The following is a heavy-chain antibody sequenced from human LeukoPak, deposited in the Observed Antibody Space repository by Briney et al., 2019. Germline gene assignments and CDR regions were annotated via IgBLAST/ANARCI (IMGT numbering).Heavy chain of an antibody. J-gene: IGHJ3*02. CDR3: ARAYQLLADAFDI. Sequence: GGSLRLSCAASGFTFSSYSMNWVRQAPGKGLEWVSSISSSSSYIYYADSVKGRFTISRDNAKNSLYLQMNSLRAEATAVYYCARAYQLLADAFDIWGQGTMVTVSS. V-gene: IGHV3-21*01. D-gene: IGHD2-2*01. CDR1: GFTFSSYS. CDR2: ISSSSSYI.